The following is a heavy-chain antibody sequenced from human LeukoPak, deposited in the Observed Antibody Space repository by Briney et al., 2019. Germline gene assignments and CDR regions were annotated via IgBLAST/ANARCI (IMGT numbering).Heavy chain of an antibody. CDR1: GGTFSSYA. Sequence: SVKVSCKASGGTFSSYAISWVRQAPGQGLEWMGGIIPIFGTANYAQKFQGRVTITADESTSTAYMELSSLRSEDTAVYYCARDTFDYSIQSRWDQGTLVTVSS. J-gene: IGHJ4*02. D-gene: IGHD4-11*01. CDR3: ARDTFDYSIQSR. CDR2: IIPIFGTA. V-gene: IGHV1-69*13.